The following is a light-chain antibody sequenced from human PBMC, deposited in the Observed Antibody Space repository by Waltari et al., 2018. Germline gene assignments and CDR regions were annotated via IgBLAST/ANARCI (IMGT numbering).Light chain of an antibody. CDR3: STWDDILGGPV. Sequence: QSVLTQPPSASGTPGQSVSFSCSGGSSNIGVNDVNWYQQLPGTAPQLLSHSVGQRPAGVPDRFSGSRSGTSASLAISGLQSEDEADYFCSTWDDILGGPVFGGGTRVTVL. V-gene: IGLV1-44*01. J-gene: IGLJ3*02. CDR1: SSNIGVND. CDR2: SVG.